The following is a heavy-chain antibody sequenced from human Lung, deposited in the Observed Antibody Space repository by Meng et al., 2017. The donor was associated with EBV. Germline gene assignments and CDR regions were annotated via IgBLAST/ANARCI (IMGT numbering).Heavy chain of an antibody. D-gene: IGHD2/OR15-2a*01. CDR3: ARGGNFDP. CDR1: GYTLSTYT. J-gene: IGHJ5*02. CDR2: ISTNTGTP. Sequence: QGQLVKSGLELKKPGASVKVSCKASGYTLSTYTINWVRQAHGRGLEWMGWISTNTGTPTYTQGFTGRFVFSLDTSVSTAYLQISSLKAEDTAVYYCARGGNFDPWGQGTLVTVSS. V-gene: IGHV7-4-1*02.